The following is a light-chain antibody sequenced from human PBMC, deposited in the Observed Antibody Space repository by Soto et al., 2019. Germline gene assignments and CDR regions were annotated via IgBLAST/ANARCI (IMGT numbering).Light chain of an antibody. CDR3: AAWDDSLSGRVV. V-gene: IGLV1-47*01. J-gene: IGLJ2*01. CDR2: KNN. Sequence: QSVLTQPPSASGTPGQSVTISCSGSSSNIGSNYVYWYQQLPGTAPKLLIYKNNQRPSGVPDRFSGSKSGTSASLAISGLRSEDEADYYCAAWDDSLSGRVVFGGGTKLPVL. CDR1: SSNIGSNY.